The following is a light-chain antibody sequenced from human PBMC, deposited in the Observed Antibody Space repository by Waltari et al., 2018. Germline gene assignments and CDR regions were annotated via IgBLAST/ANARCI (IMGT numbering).Light chain of an antibody. V-gene: IGKV1-12*01. CDR3: QQANSFPWT. CDR2: AAS. J-gene: IGKJ1*01. CDR1: KGISSW. Sequence: DIQMTQSPTSVSASVGDRVTITCRASKGISSWLAWYQKKPGKAPRLLIYAASALQSGVPSRFSGSGSELHFTLTINNLQPEDFATYYCQQANSFPWTFGQGTKVEIK.